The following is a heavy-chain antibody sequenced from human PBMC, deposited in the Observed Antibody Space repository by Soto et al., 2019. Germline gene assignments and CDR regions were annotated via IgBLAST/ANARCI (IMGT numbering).Heavy chain of an antibody. J-gene: IGHJ4*02. CDR3: ATAPTGRYWGFFDS. V-gene: IGHV4-59*01. CDR1: GGSISNYY. Sequence: QVQLQESGPGLVKPSETLSLTCTVSGGSISNYYWNWFRQPPGEGLEWIGYIYFSGFTNYNPSLKSRVAISLDMSMCQFSLKLASVTAADTAVYYCATAPTGRYWGFFDSWGRGTLVTVSS. D-gene: IGHD2-8*02. CDR2: IYFSGFT.